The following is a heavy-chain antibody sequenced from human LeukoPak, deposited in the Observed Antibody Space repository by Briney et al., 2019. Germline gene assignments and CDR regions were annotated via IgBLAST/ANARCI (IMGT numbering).Heavy chain of an antibody. V-gene: IGHV1-8*01. D-gene: IGHD2-15*01. Sequence: ASVKDSCKASGYTFTSYDINWVRQATGQGLEWMGWMNPNSGNTGYAQKIQGRVTMTRNTSISTAYMELSSLRSEDTAVYYCARGGECSGGSCYIPYYYYYYYYMDVWGKGTTVTVSS. J-gene: IGHJ6*03. CDR2: MNPNSGNT. CDR1: GYTFTSYD. CDR3: ARGGECSGGSCYIPYYYYYYYYMDV.